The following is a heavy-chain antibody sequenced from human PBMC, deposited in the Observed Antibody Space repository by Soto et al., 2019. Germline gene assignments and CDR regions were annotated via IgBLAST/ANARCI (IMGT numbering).Heavy chain of an antibody. Sequence: QVQLVQSGAEVKKPGSSVKVSCKASGGTFSNYAFNWVRQAPGQGLEWMGRIIPIFGTTNYARNFQGRVTITADESKITSYMELSSLKYDDTAVYYCAREVAADGTFREDVFDIWGQGTMVTVSS. CDR2: IIPIFGTT. J-gene: IGHJ3*02. CDR1: GGTFSNYA. CDR3: AREVAADGTFREDVFDI. D-gene: IGHD6-13*01. V-gene: IGHV1-69*12.